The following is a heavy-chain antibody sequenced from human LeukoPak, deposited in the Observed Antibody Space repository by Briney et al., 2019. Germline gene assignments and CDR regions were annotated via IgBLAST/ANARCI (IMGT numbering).Heavy chain of an antibody. Sequence: SETLSLTCIVSGGSISSYYWSWIRQPPGKGLEWIGYIYYSGSTNYNPSLKSRVTISVDTSKNQFSLKLSSVTAADTAVYYCARHGGFFGGLTYWGQGTLVTVSS. J-gene: IGHJ4*02. CDR2: IYYSGST. CDR1: GGSISSYY. CDR3: ARHGGFFGGLTY. V-gene: IGHV4-59*08. D-gene: IGHD3-10*01.